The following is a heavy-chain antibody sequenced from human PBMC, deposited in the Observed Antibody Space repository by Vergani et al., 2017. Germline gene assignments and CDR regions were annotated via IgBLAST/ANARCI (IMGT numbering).Heavy chain of an antibody. V-gene: IGHV4-34*01. CDR1: GAAFNSYQ. D-gene: IGHD3-3*01. CDR3: VRRDFWVGPRTFDF. J-gene: IGHJ3*01. Sequence: QVQLHQWGAGLLKTSETLSLTCAVSGAAFNSYQWTWIRQSPGRGLEWIGEIDDKGKSICNPTLKSRVTISVDKSKMHFSLHVTSVTAADSAMYDCVRRDFWVGPRTFDFWGAGTPVTVSS. CDR2: IDDKGKS.